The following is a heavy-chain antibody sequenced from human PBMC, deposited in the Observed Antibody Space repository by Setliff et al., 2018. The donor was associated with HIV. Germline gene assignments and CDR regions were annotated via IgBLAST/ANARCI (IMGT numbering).Heavy chain of an antibody. CDR3: ARVDVELNGVFCQMGV. Sequence: LRLSCAAAEFTLSQYSVTWVRQAPGKGLEWVSSTSHSGRYIHHADSVKGRFTISRGNAKNLVYLEMNSLRAEDTAVYYCARVDVELNGVFCQMGVWGPGTTVTVSS. CDR2: TSHSGRYI. CDR1: EFTLSQYS. D-gene: IGHD1-7*01. J-gene: IGHJ6*02. V-gene: IGHV3-21*01.